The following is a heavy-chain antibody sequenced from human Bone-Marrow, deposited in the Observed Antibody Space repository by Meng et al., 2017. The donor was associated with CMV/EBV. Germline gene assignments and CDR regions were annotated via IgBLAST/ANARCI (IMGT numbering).Heavy chain of an antibody. V-gene: IGHV1-2*02. CDR2: SNPKTAAT. D-gene: IGHD3-22*01. Sequence: ASVKVSCKASGYTFAGYHVHWVRQAPGQGLEWMGWSNPKTAATHYAQKFQGRVTMTTDTSISTAYMDLSRLRSDDTAMYFCARLLHVPYYDSSGYYDYWGQGTLVTVSS. CDR1: GYTFAGYH. CDR3: ARLLHVPYYDSSGYYDY. J-gene: IGHJ4*02.